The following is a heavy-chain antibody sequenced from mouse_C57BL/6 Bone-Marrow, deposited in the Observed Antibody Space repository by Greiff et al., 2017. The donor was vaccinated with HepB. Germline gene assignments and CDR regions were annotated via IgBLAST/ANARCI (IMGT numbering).Heavy chain of an antibody. Sequence: EVQRVESGGGLVKPGGSLKLSCAASGFTFSSYAMSWVRQTPEKRLEWVATISDGGSYTYYPDNVKGRFTISRDNAKNNLYLQMSHLKSEDTAMYYCARDWDGSSYGYFDVWGTGTTVTVSS. D-gene: IGHD1-1*01. V-gene: IGHV5-4*01. CDR1: GFTFSSYA. J-gene: IGHJ1*03. CDR3: ARDWDGSSYGYFDV. CDR2: ISDGGSYT.